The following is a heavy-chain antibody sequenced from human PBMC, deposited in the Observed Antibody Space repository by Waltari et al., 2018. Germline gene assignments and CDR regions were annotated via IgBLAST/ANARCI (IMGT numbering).Heavy chain of an antibody. D-gene: IGHD1-26*01. CDR1: GYTFTSYD. CDR3: ARERGATLYYYGMDV. J-gene: IGHJ6*02. Sequence: QVQLVQSGAEVKKPGASVKVSCKASGYTFTSYDINWVRQATGQGLEWMGWMNHNSGNTGYAKKVQGRVTITRNTSISTAYMELSSLRSEDTAVYYCARERGATLYYYGMDVWGQGTTVTVSS. V-gene: IGHV1-8*03. CDR2: MNHNSGNT.